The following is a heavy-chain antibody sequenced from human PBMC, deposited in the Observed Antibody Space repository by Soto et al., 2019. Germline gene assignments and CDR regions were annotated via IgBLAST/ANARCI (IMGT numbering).Heavy chain of an antibody. D-gene: IGHD3-22*01. CDR2: IYPGDSDT. CDR3: ARQRLWGTSGYYYFEN. V-gene: IGHV5-51*01. Sequence: GESLKISCKGSGYSFTSYWIGWVRQMPGKGLEWMGIIYPGDSDTRYSPSFQGQVTITVDKSINTAYLQWSRLKAPDTAIYYCARQRLWGTSGYYYFENWGQGTLVTVSS. J-gene: IGHJ4*02. CDR1: GYSFTSYW.